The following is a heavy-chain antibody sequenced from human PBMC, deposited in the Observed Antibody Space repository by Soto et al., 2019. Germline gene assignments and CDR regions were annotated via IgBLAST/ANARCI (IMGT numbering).Heavy chain of an antibody. V-gene: IGHV1-46*01. D-gene: IGHD4-17*01. CDR3: ARGGDYGFYYYYGRDV. Sequence: ASVNVSCKASGYTFTSYYMHWVRQAPGQGLEWMGIINPSGGSTSYAQKFQGRVTMTRDTSTSTVYMELSSLRSEDTAVYYCARGGDYGFYYYYGRDVWGDGKTFSVSS. CDR2: INPSGGST. CDR1: GYTFTSYY. J-gene: IGHJ6*04.